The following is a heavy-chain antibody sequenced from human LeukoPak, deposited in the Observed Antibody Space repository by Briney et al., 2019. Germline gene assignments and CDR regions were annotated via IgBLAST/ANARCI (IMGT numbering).Heavy chain of an antibody. D-gene: IGHD6-13*01. CDR1: GYTFTDYY. CDR3: AREAYGSRTYGMDV. V-gene: IGHV1-2*02. J-gene: IGHJ6*02. Sequence: ASVKVSCKASGYTFTDYYMHWVRQAPGQGLEWMGWINPNSGGTNYAQKFQGRVTMTRDTSISTAYMELSRLRSDDTAVYYCAREAYGSRTYGMDVWGQGTTVTVSS. CDR2: INPNSGGT.